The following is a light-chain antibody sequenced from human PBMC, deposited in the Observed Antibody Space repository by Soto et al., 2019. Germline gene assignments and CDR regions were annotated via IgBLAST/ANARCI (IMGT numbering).Light chain of an antibody. CDR2: DVS. Sequence: QSVLTQPASVSGSPGQSITISCTGTSSDVGGYNYVSWYQQHPGKAPKLMIYDVSNRPSGVSNSFSGSKSGNTAALTISGLHAEDEADYYCSSYTSSTTLGVFGGGTKLTVL. CDR1: SSDVGGYNY. CDR3: SSYTSSTTLGV. J-gene: IGLJ2*01. V-gene: IGLV2-14*01.